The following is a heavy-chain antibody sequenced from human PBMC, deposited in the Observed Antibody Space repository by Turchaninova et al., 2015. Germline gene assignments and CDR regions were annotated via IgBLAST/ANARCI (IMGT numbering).Heavy chain of an antibody. CDR1: DYSISSGYC. J-gene: IGHJ4*02. CDR2: IHHTGTT. D-gene: IGHD2-21*02. Sequence: QVQLQGLGPGLVTPSESLSLPCSFSDYSISSGYCWGWIRQPPGKGLEGIASIHHTGTTYYNPSRKSRVTISIDTSKNQCALKLSSVTAAETAVYYCARTACNGDCYVDYWGQGTLVTVSS. CDR3: ARTACNGDCYVDY. V-gene: IGHV4-38-2*01.